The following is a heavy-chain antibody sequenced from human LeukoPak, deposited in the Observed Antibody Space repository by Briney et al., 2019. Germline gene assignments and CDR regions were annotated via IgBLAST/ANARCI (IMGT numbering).Heavy chain of an antibody. D-gene: IGHD4-17*01. CDR1: GGSFSGYY. V-gene: IGHV4-59*10. CDR3: ARLTSYGDLDY. Sequence: SETLSLTCAVYGGSFSGYYWSWIRQPPGKGLEWIGRIYTSGSTNYNPSLKSRVTMSVDTSKNQFSLKLSSVTAADTAVYYCARLTSYGDLDYWGQGTLVTVSS. J-gene: IGHJ4*02. CDR2: IYTSGST.